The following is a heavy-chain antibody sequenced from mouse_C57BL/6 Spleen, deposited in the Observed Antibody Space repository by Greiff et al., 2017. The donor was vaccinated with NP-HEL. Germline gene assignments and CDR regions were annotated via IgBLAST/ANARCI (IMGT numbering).Heavy chain of an antibody. V-gene: IGHV1-19*01. CDR3: ARSGYDYDGGMFAY. CDR2: INPYNGGT. D-gene: IGHD2-4*01. J-gene: IGHJ3*01. CDR1: GYTFTDYY. Sequence: EVQLQQSGPVLVKPGASVKMSCKASGYTFTDYYMNWVKQSHGKSLEWIGVINPYNGGTSYNKKFKGKATLTVDKSSSTAYMELNSLTSEDSAVYYCARSGYDYDGGMFAYWGQGTLVTVSA.